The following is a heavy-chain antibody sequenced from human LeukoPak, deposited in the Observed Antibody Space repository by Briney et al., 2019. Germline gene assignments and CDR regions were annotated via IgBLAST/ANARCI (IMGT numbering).Heavy chain of an antibody. V-gene: IGHV3-64*04. Sequence: GGSLRLSCTASGFTXXXYALSWFRQAPGXXXXXXSXXXSXGXXXXXXXXXXXXFTIXRDNAKNTLYLQMNSLRADDSAVYYCARAPTNWGQGTLVTVSS. CDR2: XXSXGXXX. J-gene: IGHJ4*02. CDR3: ARAPTN. CDR1: GFTXXXYA.